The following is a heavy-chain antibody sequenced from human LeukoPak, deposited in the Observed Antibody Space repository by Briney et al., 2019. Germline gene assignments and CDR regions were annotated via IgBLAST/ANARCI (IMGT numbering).Heavy chain of an antibody. CDR3: AKVGVRGYRGYVDY. CDR2: ISGSGGST. J-gene: IGHJ4*02. V-gene: IGHV3-23*01. D-gene: IGHD5-12*01. CDR1: GFTFSSYA. Sequence: GGSLRLSCAASGFTFSSYAMSWVRQAPGKGLEWVSAISGSGGSTYYADSVKGRFTISRDNSKNTLYLQMNSLRAEDTAVYYCAKVGVRGYRGYVDYWGQGTLVTVSS.